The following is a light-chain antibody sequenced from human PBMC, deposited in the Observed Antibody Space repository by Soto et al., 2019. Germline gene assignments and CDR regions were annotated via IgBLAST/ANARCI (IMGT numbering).Light chain of an antibody. J-gene: IGKJ3*01. CDR3: QQLTSYPFT. Sequence: DIQLTQSPSFLSASVGDRVTITCRASQGISSYLAWYQQKPGKAPKLLIYDASTLQSGVPSRFSGSGSGTEFTLTIRSLQPEDFATYYCQQLTSYPFTFGPGTKVDIK. CDR1: QGISSY. CDR2: DAS. V-gene: IGKV1-9*01.